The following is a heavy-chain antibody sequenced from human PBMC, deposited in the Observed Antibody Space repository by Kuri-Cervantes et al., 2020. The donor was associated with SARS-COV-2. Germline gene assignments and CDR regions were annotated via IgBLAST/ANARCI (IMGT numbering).Heavy chain of an antibody. D-gene: IGHD6-19*01. CDR2: ITSSGSIT. V-gene: IGHV3-23*01. J-gene: IGHJ4*02. Sequence: GESLKISCAAAGFTFSDYAVSWVRQAPGKGLEWVSGITSSGSITYYADAVKGRFTISRDNSKDTISLQMNSLRADDSAVYYCARDSSASGWRFDNWGQGTLVTVSS. CDR1: GFTFSDYA. CDR3: ARDSSASGWRFDN.